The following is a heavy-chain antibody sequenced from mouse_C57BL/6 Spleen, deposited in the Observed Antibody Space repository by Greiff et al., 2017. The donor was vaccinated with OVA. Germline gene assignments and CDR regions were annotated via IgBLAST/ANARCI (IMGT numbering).Heavy chain of an antibody. CDR3: AREGITTRAWFAY. D-gene: IGHD1-1*01. J-gene: IGHJ3*01. V-gene: IGHV1-80*01. Sequence: QVQLQQSGAELVKPGASVKISCKASGYAFSSYWMNWVKQRPGKGLEWIGQIYPGDGDTNYNGKFKGKATLTADKSSSTAYMQLSSLTSEDSAVYFCAREGITTRAWFAYWGQGTLVTVSA. CDR2: IYPGDGDT. CDR1: GYAFSSYW.